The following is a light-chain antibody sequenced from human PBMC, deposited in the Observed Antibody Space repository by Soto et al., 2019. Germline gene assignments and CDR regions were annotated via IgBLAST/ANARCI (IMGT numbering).Light chain of an antibody. Sequence: EVVLTQSPAALSVSPGQRVTLYCRASQSVDINLAWYQQKPGQAPRLLIYGASTRATDMPGRFSGSGSGTDFTLTISRLEPEDFAVYYCQQYGSSPGTFGGGTKVDIK. CDR2: GAS. CDR3: QQYGSSPGT. CDR1: QSVDIN. J-gene: IGKJ4*01. V-gene: IGKV3-20*01.